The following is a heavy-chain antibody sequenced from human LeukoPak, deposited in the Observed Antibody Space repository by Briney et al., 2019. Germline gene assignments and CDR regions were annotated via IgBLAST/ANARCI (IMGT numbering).Heavy chain of an antibody. CDR2: ISGTGAGT. V-gene: IGHV3-23*01. CDR3: ARRPVAGTGYFDY. Sequence: GGSLRLSCAASGFTFSSYAMSWVRQAPGKGLEWVSAISGTGAGTYYADSVKGRFTISRDNSKNTLYLQMNSLKAEDTAVYFCARRPVAGTGYFDYWGQGALVTVSS. J-gene: IGHJ4*02. D-gene: IGHD6-19*01. CDR1: GFTFSSYA.